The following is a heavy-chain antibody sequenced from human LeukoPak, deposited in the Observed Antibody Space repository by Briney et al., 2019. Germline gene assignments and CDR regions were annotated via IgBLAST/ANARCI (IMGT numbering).Heavy chain of an antibody. CDR1: GFTFSSYE. V-gene: IGHV3-48*03. CDR2: ISSSGAAI. J-gene: IGHJ4*02. CDR3: ARVDRGLDY. D-gene: IGHD3-10*01. Sequence: GGPLRLSCAASGFTFSSYEVNWFRQVPGKGLEWVSYISSSGAAIYYADSVKGRFTISRDNGENSVYLQMNSLRGEDTAVYYCARVDRGLDYWGQGTLVTVSS.